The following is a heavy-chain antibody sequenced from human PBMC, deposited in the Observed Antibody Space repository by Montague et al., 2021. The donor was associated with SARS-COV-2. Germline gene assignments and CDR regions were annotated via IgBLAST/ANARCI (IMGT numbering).Heavy chain of an antibody. Sequence: QSGAEVKKPGESLRISCKGSGYSFTSYWISWVRQMPGKGLEWMGRIDPSDSYTNYSPSFQGHVTISADKSISTAYLQWSSLKASDTAMYYCARRGNGSGSYHRTYYYYGMDVWGQGTTVTVSS. CDR2: IDPSDSYT. CDR1: GYSFTSYW. V-gene: IGHV5-10-1*01. D-gene: IGHD3-10*01. CDR3: ARRGNGSGSYHRTYYYYGMDV. J-gene: IGHJ6*02.